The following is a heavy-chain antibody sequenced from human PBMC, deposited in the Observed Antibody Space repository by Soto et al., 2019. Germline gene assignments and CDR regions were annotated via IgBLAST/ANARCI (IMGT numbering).Heavy chain of an antibody. J-gene: IGHJ4*02. CDR3: ARSIDSSGYYFSNC. CDR1: GGSISSYY. CDR2: IHYSGST. Sequence: SETLSLTCTVSGGSISSYYWSWIRQSPGKGLEWIGYIHYSGSTNYNPSLKSRVTMSVDTSRNQFSLKLSSVTAADTAVYYCARSIDSSGYYFSNCWGQGTLVTVSS. V-gene: IGHV4-59*01. D-gene: IGHD3-22*01.